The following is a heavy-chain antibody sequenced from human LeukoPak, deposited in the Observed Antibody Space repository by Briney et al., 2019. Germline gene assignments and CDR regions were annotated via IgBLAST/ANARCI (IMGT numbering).Heavy chain of an antibody. D-gene: IGHD3-3*01. V-gene: IGHV4-34*01. CDR1: GGSFSGYY. CDR3: ARGVGTYYDFWSGYYYFDY. J-gene: IGHJ4*02. CDR2: INHSGST. Sequence: SETLSLTCAVYGGSFSGYYWSWIRQPPGKGLEWIGEINHSGSTNYNPSLKSRVTISVDTSKNQFSLKLSSVTAADTAVYYCARGVGTYYDFWSGYYYFDYWGQGTLATVSS.